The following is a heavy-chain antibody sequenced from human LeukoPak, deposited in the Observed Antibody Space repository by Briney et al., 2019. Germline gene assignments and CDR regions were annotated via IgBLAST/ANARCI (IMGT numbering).Heavy chain of an antibody. D-gene: IGHD6-13*01. V-gene: IGHV4-59*08. CDR3: ARHRDSWSFDY. CDR2: IYYSGST. Sequence: SETLSLTCTVSGGSISSYYWSWIRQPPGKGLEWIGYIYYSGSTNYNPSLKSRVTISVDTSKNQFSLKLSSVTAADTAVYYCARHRDSWSFDYRGQGTLVTVSS. CDR1: GGSISSYY. J-gene: IGHJ4*02.